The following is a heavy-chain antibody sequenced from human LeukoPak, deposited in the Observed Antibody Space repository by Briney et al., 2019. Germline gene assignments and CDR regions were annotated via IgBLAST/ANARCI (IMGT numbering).Heavy chain of an antibody. V-gene: IGHV3-23*01. J-gene: IGHJ2*01. CDR3: AKAPNSLPWWYFDL. CDR1: GFTFSSYA. D-gene: IGHD5-18*01. CDR2: ISGSGGST. Sequence: PPGGSLRLSCAASGFTFSSYAMSWVRQAPGKGLEWVSAISGSGGSTYYADSVKGRFTISRDNSKNTLYLQMNSLRAEDTAVYYCAKAPNSLPWWYFDLWGRGTLVTVSS.